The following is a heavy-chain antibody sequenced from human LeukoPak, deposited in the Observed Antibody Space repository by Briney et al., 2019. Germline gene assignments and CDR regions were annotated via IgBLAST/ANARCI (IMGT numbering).Heavy chain of an antibody. D-gene: IGHD2-8*01. Sequence: GGSLRLSCAASGFTLSSYEMNWVRQAPGKGLEWVSYISSSGSTIYYADSVKGRFTISRDNAKNSLYLQMNSLRAEDTAVYYCARARYCTNGVCPLGYWGQGTLVTVSS. V-gene: IGHV3-48*03. J-gene: IGHJ4*02. CDR3: ARARYCTNGVCPLGY. CDR2: ISSSGSTI. CDR1: GFTLSSYE.